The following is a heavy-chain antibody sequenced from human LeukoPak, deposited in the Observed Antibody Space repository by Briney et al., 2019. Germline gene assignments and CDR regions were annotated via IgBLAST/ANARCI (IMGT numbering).Heavy chain of an antibody. CDR3: AAFGEVPAATPPGY. V-gene: IGHV3-21*01. CDR2: INSDSSSI. CDR1: GFRFSTYS. Sequence: GGSLRLSCAASGFRFSTYSMNWVRQAPGKGLERVSFINSDSSSIDYADSVRGRFTISRDNAKNSLYLQMNSLRAEDTAVYYCAAFGEVPAATPPGYWGQGTLVTVSS. D-gene: IGHD2-2*01. J-gene: IGHJ4*02.